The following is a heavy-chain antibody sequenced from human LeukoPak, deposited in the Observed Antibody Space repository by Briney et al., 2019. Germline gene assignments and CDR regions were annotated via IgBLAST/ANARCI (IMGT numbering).Heavy chain of an antibody. Sequence: SETLSLTCTVSGGSISSSGYYWGWIRQPPGKGLEWIASIFYSGSTYYNPSLKSRLTISVDTSKNQFSLKLSSVTAADTAVYYCARTIYSGSYSYSHTYFDYWGQGTLVTVSS. J-gene: IGHJ4*02. D-gene: IGHD1-26*01. CDR2: IFYSGST. CDR1: GGSISSSGYY. CDR3: ARTIYSGSYSYSHTYFDY. V-gene: IGHV4-39*01.